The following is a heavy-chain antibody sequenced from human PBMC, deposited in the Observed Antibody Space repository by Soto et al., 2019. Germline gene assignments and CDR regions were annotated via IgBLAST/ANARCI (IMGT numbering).Heavy chain of an antibody. V-gene: IGHV1-69*13. D-gene: IGHD3-10*01. J-gene: IGHJ3*02. CDR2: IIPIFGTA. Sequence: SSVKRSCKASGYSFSIYAISWRRQATGQGLEWMGGIIPIFGTANYAQKFQGRVTITADESTSTAYMELSSLRSEDTAIYYCAPTLGSSNYGAFHIWGQGTMVTVSS. CDR3: APTLGSSNYGAFHI. CDR1: GYSFSIYA.